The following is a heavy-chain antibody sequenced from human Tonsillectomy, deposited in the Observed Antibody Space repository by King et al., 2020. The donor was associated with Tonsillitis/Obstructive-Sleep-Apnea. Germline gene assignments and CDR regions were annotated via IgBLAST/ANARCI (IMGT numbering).Heavy chain of an antibody. D-gene: IGHD5-12*01. CDR1: GYTFTGYY. CDR2: INPNSGDT. V-gene: IGHV1-2*06. J-gene: IGHJ6*03. CDR3: ARDFEWLRRAYYYYCFMDV. Sequence: VQLVESGAEVKKPGASVKVSCKASGYTFTGYYMHWVRQAPGQGLEWMGRINPNSGDTIYAQKFQGRVTMTRDTSISTAYMELSRLRSDDTAVDYCARDFEWLRRAYYYYCFMDVWGKGTTVTVSS.